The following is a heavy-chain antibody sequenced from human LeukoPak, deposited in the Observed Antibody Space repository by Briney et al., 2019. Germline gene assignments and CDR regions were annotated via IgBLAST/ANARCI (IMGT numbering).Heavy chain of an antibody. CDR2: ISGSGGST. Sequence: PGGSLRLSCPASGFTFSSYAMSWVRQAPGKGLEWVSAISGSGGSTYYADSVKGRFTISRDNSKNTLYLQMNSLRAEDTAVYYCAKCLGFWSGYYDYWGQGTLVTVSS. CDR3: AKCLGFWSGYYDY. CDR1: GFTFSSYA. D-gene: IGHD3-3*01. V-gene: IGHV3-23*01. J-gene: IGHJ4*02.